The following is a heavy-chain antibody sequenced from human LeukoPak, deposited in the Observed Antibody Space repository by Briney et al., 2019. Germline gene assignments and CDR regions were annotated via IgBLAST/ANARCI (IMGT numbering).Heavy chain of an antibody. D-gene: IGHD2-2*02. V-gene: IGHV3-53*01. CDR2: IYSGGST. CDR1: GFSVSDHY. CDR3: ARARYLTFDY. Sequence: GGSLRLPCAASGFSVSDHYMSWIRQAPGRGLGWVSTIYSGGSTYFVDSVKGRFTISRDSSQNTLYLHMNSLRADDTAVYYCARARYLTFDYWGQGSLVAVSS. J-gene: IGHJ4*02.